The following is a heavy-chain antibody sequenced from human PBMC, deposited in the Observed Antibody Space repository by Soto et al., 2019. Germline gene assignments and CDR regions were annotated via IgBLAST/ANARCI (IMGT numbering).Heavy chain of an antibody. CDR1: GFTFSSYA. J-gene: IGHJ4*02. CDR3: AKDLPSSGYSEYYFDY. D-gene: IGHD3-22*01. V-gene: IGHV3-23*01. Sequence: HPGGSLRLSCAASGFTFSSYAMSWVRQAPGKGLEWVSAISGSGGSTYYADSVKGRFTISRDNSKNTLYLQMNSLRAEDTAVYYCAKDLPSSGYSEYYFDYWGQGTLVTVSS. CDR2: ISGSGGST.